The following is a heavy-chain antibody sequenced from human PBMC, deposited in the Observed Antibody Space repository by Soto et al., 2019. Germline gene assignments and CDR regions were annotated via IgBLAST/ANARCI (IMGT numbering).Heavy chain of an antibody. D-gene: IGHD3-3*01. V-gene: IGHV4-39*01. J-gene: IGHJ2*01. CDR3: VRRTIVLRGVGVDLYFDL. CDR1: GGPIISTTHY. CDR2: LFYGGPS. Sequence: QLPLQESGPGLVKPSETLSLTCSVSGGPIISTTHYWGWIRQPPGQGLEYIGSLFYGGPSYFNPSLESRGNISVDTSKNQFSLRLTSATAADTAVYYCVRRTIVLRGVGVDLYFDLWGRGTLVTVSS.